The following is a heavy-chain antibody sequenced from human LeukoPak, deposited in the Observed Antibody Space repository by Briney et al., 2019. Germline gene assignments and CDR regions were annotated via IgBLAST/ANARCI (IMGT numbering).Heavy chain of an antibody. Sequence: GASVPVSCPAYGYTSTSYYMHWVRQAPRQGLGWMGIINPSGGSTSYAQKFQGRVTMTRDTSTSTVYMELSSLRSEDTAVYYCARGLGVGAGYYFDYWGQGTLVTVSS. V-gene: IGHV1-46*01. CDR1: GYTSTSYY. CDR3: ARGLGVGAGYYFDY. CDR2: INPSGGST. J-gene: IGHJ4*02. D-gene: IGHD2-15*01.